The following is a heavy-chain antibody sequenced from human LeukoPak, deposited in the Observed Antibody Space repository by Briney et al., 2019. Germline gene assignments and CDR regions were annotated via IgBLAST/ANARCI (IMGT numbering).Heavy chain of an antibody. CDR3: AKTVGYDSSGYYSDFDY. CDR1: GFTFSIYW. CDR2: ISGSGGST. D-gene: IGHD3-22*01. J-gene: IGHJ4*02. V-gene: IGHV3-23*01. Sequence: GGSLRLSCAASGFTFSIYWMSWVRQAPGKGLEWVSAISGSGGSTYYADSVKGRFTISRDTSKNTLYLQMNSLRAEDTAVYYCAKTVGYDSSGYYSDFDYWGQGTLVTVSS.